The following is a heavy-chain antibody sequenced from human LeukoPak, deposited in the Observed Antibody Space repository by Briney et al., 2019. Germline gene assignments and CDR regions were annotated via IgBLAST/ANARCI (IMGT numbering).Heavy chain of an antibody. Sequence: GRSLRLSCAASGFSFSSYGMHWVRQAPGKGLEWVALISYDGSNKYYADSVKGRFTISRDNSKSTLYLQMDSLRAEDTAVYYCAKCGNSGCHLIDYWGQGTLVTVSS. CDR3: AKCGNSGCHLIDY. CDR2: ISYDGSNK. V-gene: IGHV3-30*18. D-gene: IGHD5-12*01. CDR1: GFSFSSYG. J-gene: IGHJ4*02.